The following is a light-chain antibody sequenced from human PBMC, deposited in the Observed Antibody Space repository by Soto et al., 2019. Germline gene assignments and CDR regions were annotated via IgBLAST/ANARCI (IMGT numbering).Light chain of an antibody. Sequence: EIVLTQSPATLSLSPGERATLSCRASQSVSSYLAWYQQKPGQAPRLLIYDTSNRATGIPSRFSGSGSGTDFTLTISCLEPEDFADYYCQQRSNWPRTFGQGTKVEIK. CDR3: QQRSNWPRT. CDR2: DTS. J-gene: IGKJ1*01. V-gene: IGKV3-11*01. CDR1: QSVSSY.